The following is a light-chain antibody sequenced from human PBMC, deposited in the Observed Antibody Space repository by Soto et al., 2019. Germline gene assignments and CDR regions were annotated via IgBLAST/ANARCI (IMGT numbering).Light chain of an antibody. Sequence: DIQMTQSPSSLSASVGDRVTITCRASQSISSYLNWYQQKPGKAPKLLIYAASSLQSGVPSRFSGSGSRTAFTLPISSLQPEDFAPYYCQQSYSTLSITFGQGTRLEIK. J-gene: IGKJ5*01. V-gene: IGKV1-39*01. CDR3: QQSYSTLSIT. CDR1: QSISSY. CDR2: AAS.